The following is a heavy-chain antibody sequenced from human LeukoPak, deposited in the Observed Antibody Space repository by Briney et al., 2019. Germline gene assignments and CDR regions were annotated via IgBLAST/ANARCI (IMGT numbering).Heavy chain of an antibody. CDR3: ARWQQLGRFFDY. Sequence: PSETLSLTCTVSGYSISSGYYWGWIRQPPGKGLEWIGSIYHSGSTYYNPSLKSRVTISVDTSKNQFSLKLSSVTAADTAVYYCARWQQLGRFFDYWGQGTLVTVSS. V-gene: IGHV4-38-2*02. CDR1: GYSISSGYY. J-gene: IGHJ4*02. CDR2: IYHSGST. D-gene: IGHD6-13*01.